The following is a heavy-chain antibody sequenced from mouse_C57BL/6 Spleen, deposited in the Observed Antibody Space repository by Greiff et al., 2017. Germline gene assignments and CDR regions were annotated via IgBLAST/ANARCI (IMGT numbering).Heavy chain of an antibody. V-gene: IGHV1-82*01. CDR2: IYPGDGDT. Sequence: LVKPGASVKISCKASGYAFSSSWMNWVKQRPGKGLEWIGRIYPGDGDTNYNGKFKGKATLTADKSSGTAYMQLSSLTSEDSAVYFCARNYGGYWGQGTTLTVSS. D-gene: IGHD1-1*01. J-gene: IGHJ2*01. CDR3: ARNYGGY. CDR1: GYAFSSSW.